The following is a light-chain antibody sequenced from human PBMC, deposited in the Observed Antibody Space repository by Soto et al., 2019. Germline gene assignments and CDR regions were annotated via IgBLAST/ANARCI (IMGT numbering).Light chain of an antibody. CDR2: GNS. V-gene: IGLV1-40*01. CDR3: QSYDSSLSGWV. CDR1: SSNIGAGYD. J-gene: IGLJ3*02. Sequence: QAVVTQPPSVSGAPGQRVTISCTGGSSNIGAGYDVHWYQQLPGTAPKLLIYGNSNRPSGVPDRFSGSKSGTSASLAITGLQAEDEADYYCQSYDSSLSGWVFGGGTQLTVL.